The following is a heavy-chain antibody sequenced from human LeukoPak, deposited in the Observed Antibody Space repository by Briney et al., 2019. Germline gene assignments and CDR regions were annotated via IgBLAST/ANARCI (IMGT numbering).Heavy chain of an antibody. D-gene: IGHD3-22*01. CDR2: IYHSGST. CDR1: GGSISSYY. J-gene: IGHJ4*02. V-gene: IGHV4-59*12. Sequence: SETLSLTCTVSGGSISSYYWSWIRQPPGKGLEWIGYIYHSGSTYYNPSLKSRVTISVDRSKNQFSLKLSSVTAADTAVYYCARTYYYDSSGYYYSYFDYWGQGTLVTVSS. CDR3: ARTYYYDSSGYYYSYFDY.